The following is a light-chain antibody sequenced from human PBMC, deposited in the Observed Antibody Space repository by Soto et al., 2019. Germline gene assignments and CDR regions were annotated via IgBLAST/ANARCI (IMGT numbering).Light chain of an antibody. V-gene: IGKV1-27*01. J-gene: IGKJ3*01. CDR2: AAS. CDR3: QEYYSPPFT. CDR1: QGISSS. Sequence: DIQMTQSPSSLSASVGDRVTITCRASQGISSSLAWYQHKPGKVPELLIYAASTLHSGVPSRFSGSVSGTDFTLTISSLQPEDVATYYCQEYYSPPFTFRPGTKVNFK.